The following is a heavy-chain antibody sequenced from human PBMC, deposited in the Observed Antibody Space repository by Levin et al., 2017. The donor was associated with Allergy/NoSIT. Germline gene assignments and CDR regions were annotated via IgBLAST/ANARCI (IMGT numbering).Heavy chain of an antibody. V-gene: IGHV4-59*01. CDR2: IYYSGST. D-gene: IGHD5-18*01. J-gene: IGHJ4*02. Sequence: PSQTLSLTCTVSGGSIRSDYCTWIRQPPGKGLEWIGYIYYSGSTNYNPSLQSRVTISVDTSKSQFSLRLNSVTAADTAVYYCVRGRIHRLDYWGQGTLVTVSS. CDR3: VRGRIHRLDY. CDR1: GGSIRSDY.